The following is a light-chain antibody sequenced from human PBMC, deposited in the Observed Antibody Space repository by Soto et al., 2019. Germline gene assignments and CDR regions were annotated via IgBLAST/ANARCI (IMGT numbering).Light chain of an antibody. CDR3: QQSYSAPWT. CDR2: AAS. CDR1: QSTSSW. Sequence: SQMIQSPATLSASVGDRVTITCRASQSTSSWLAWYQQKPGKAAKLLIYAASSLQSGVPSRFSGSGSGTDFTLTISSLQPEDFATYYCQQSYSAPWTFGQGTKVAIK. J-gene: IGKJ1*01. V-gene: IGKV1-39*01.